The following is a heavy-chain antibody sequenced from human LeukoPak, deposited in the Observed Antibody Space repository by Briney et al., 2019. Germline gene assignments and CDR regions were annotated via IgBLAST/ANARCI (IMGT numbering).Heavy chain of an antibody. CDR2: ISYDGSNK. CDR3: ARDGLTRWLQFSFDY. D-gene: IGHD5-24*01. V-gene: IGHV3-30*04. Sequence: GGSLRLSCAASGFTFSSYAMHWVRQAPGKGLEWVAVISYDGSNKYYADSVKGRFTISRDNSKNTLYLQMNSLRAEDTAVYYCARDGLTRWLQFSFDYWGQGTLVTVSS. CDR1: GFTFSSYA. J-gene: IGHJ4*02.